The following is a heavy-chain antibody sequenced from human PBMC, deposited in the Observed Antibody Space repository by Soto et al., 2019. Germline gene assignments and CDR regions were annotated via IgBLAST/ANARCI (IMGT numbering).Heavy chain of an antibody. CDR2: IKQDGSEK. J-gene: IGHJ6*03. CDR1: GFTFSSYW. CDR3: ARDRSLFGEPKPYYYYYMDV. Sequence: GGSLRLSCAASGFTFSSYWMSWVRQAPGKGLEWVANIKQDGSEKYYVDSVKGRFTISRDNAKNSLYLQMNSLRAEDTAVYYCARDRSLFGEPKPYYYYYMDVWGKGTTVTVSS. V-gene: IGHV3-7*01. D-gene: IGHD3-10*02.